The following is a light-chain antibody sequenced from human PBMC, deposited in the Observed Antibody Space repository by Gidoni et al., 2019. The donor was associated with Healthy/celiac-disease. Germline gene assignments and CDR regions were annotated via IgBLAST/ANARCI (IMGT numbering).Light chain of an antibody. CDR3: QQSYSTPLT. CDR2: AAS. V-gene: IGKV1-39*01. J-gene: IGKJ4*01. Sequence: DIQMTQSPSSLSASVGDRVTITCRASQSISSYLNWYQQKPRKDPKLLIYAASSLQSGVPSRFSGSGSGTDFTLTISSLQPEDFATYYCQQSYSTPLTFGGGTKVEIK. CDR1: QSISSY.